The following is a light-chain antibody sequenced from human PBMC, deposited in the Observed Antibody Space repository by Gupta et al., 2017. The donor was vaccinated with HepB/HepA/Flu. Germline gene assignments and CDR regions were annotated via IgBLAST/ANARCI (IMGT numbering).Light chain of an antibody. CDR2: KAS. CDR3: QQDNSYPLT. V-gene: IGKV1-5*03. Sequence: DIQLTQSPSTLSASVGDRVTITCRASQSISYWLAWYQQKPGKAPNLLIYKASSLESGVPSRFSGSGSGTEFTLTISSLQPDDFATYYCQQDNSYPLTFGGGTEVELK. J-gene: IGKJ4*01. CDR1: QSISYW.